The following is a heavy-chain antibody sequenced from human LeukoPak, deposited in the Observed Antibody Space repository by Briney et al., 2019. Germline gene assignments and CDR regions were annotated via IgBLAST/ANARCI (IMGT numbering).Heavy chain of an antibody. CDR2: ISWDGGDS. Sequence: GGSLRLSCAASGFSFDDYAMHWVRQAPGKGLEWVSLISWDGGDSYYTDSVKGRFTISRDNSKNSLYLQMNSLRAEDTALYYCAKDKGLWGSSGYLSFDYWGQGTLVTVSS. CDR1: GFSFDDYA. J-gene: IGHJ4*02. V-gene: IGHV3-43D*03. CDR3: AKDKGLWGSSGYLSFDY. D-gene: IGHD3-22*01.